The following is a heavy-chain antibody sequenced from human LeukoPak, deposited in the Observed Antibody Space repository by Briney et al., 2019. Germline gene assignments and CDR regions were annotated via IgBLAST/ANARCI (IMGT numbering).Heavy chain of an antibody. CDR1: GITFSSYA. D-gene: IGHD2-2*01. J-gene: IGHJ4*02. CDR2: ISYDGSNK. V-gene: IGHV3-30*04. CDR3: ARVMGRYCSSNSCYVDY. Sequence: PGGSLRLSCAASGITFSSYAMHWVRQAPGKGLEWVAVISYDGSNKYYADSVKGRFTISRDNSKNTLYLQMNSLGAEDTAVYYCARVMGRYCSSNSCYVDYWGQGTLVTVSS.